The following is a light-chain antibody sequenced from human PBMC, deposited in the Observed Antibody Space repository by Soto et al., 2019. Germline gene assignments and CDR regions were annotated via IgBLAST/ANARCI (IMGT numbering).Light chain of an antibody. Sequence: QSALTQPASVSGSPGQTITISCTGTSSDVGGYNYVSWYQQHPGKAPKLMINDVSNRPSGVSNRFSGSKSDNTASLAITGLQAEDEADYYCSSYTGSSTRVVFGGGTQLTVL. CDR1: SSDVGGYNY. V-gene: IGLV2-14*01. J-gene: IGLJ2*01. CDR2: DVS. CDR3: SSYTGSSTRVV.